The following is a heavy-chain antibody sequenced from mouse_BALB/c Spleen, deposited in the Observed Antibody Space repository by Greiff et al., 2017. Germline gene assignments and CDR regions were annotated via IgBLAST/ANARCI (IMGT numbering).Heavy chain of an antibody. CDR1: GFTFSSYT. J-gene: IGHJ3*01. D-gene: IGHD3-2*01. V-gene: IGHV5-12-2*01. CDR2: ISNGGGST. CDR3: ARHLDSAYNWFAY. Sequence: EVQGVESGGGLVQPGGSLKLSCAASGFTFSSYTMSWVRQTPEKRLEWVAYISNGGGSTYYPDTVKGRFTISRDNAKNTLYLQMSSLKSEDTAMYYCARHLDSAYNWFAYWGQGTLVTVSA.